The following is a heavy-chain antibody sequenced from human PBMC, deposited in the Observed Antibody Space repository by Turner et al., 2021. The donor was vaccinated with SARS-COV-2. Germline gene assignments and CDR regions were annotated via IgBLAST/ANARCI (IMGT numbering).Heavy chain of an antibody. V-gene: IGHV4-39*01. Sequence: LQLQESGPGLVKPSETLSLTSAVSGGSIRSSSYYWGWIRQSPGKGLEWIGSIYYSGNTYYSPSLKSRVTISVDTSKNQFSLKLNSVTAADTAVYYCARHSSMTTVPFDYWGQGTLVTVSS. D-gene: IGHD4-17*01. J-gene: IGHJ4*02. CDR1: GGSIRSSSYY. CDR2: IYYSGNT. CDR3: ARHSSMTTVPFDY.